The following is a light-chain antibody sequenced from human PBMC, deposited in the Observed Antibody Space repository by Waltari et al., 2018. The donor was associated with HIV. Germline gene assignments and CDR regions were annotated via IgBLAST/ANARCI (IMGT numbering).Light chain of an antibody. CDR2: GIN. CDR3: AAWDYSLSGWV. Sequence: QSVLTQPPSASGTPGQRVTISCSGRNSNVGISYVYWYQQRPGTTPNLVIYGINQRPSGVPDRFSGSKSGTSVSLVISGIRSEDEADYYCAAWDYSLSGWVFGGGTKLTVL. J-gene: IGLJ3*02. CDR1: NSNVGISY. V-gene: IGLV1-47*01.